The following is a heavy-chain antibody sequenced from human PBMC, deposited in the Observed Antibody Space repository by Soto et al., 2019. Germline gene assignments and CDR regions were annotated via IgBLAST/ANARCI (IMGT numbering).Heavy chain of an antibody. CDR2: ISGSGGST. CDR3: AKCLDSRVYRDH. CDR1: GFTFSSYA. J-gene: IGHJ4*02. D-gene: IGHD3-22*01. V-gene: IGHV3-23*01. Sequence: GWSLRLSCAASGFTFSSYAMSWVRQAPGKGLEWVSAISGSGGSTYYADSVKGRFTISRDNSKNTLYLQMNSLRAEDTAVYYCAKCLDSRVYRDHGGQGPLVTVSS.